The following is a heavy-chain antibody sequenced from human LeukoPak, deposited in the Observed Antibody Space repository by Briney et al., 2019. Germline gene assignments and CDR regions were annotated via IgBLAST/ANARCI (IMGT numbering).Heavy chain of an antibody. J-gene: IGHJ3*02. D-gene: IGHD3-22*01. V-gene: IGHV4-4*07. CDR2: IYTSGCT. CDR3: ARDYYDSSGRDAFDI. Sequence: SETLSLTCTVSGGSISSYYWSWIRQPAGKGLEWIGRIYTSGCTNYNPSLKSRVTMSVDTSKNQFSLKLSSVTAADTAVYYCARDYYDSSGRDAFDIWGQGTMVTVSS. CDR1: GGSISSYY.